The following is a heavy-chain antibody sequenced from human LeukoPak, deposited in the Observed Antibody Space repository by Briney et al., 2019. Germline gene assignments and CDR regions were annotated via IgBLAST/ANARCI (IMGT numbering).Heavy chain of an antibody. CDR1: GFIFSTYS. V-gene: IGHV3-48*01. CDR2: ISTSSSTI. D-gene: IGHD3-10*01. J-gene: IGHJ4*02. CDR3: AKRPRGNYLDPFDY. Sequence: GGSLRLSCAASGFIFSTYSMNWVRQAPGKGLEWVSYISTSSSTIYYADSVNGRFTISRDNAKNSLYLQMNSLRAEDTAVYYCAKRPRGNYLDPFDYWGQGTLVTVSS.